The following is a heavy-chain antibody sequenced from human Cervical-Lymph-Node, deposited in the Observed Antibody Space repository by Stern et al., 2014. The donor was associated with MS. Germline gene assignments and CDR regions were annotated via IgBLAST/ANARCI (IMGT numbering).Heavy chain of an antibody. Sequence: EMQLVESGGGLIQPGGSLRLSCAVSGYSVSTNYMSWIRQAPGKGLEWVAVIYSGGSTYHADSVRGRFTISRDNARHTLYLQMDSLRAEDTAVYYCARDYYDSRGYSHWGQGTLVTVSS. CDR3: ARDYYDSRGYSH. CDR2: IYSGGST. J-gene: IGHJ4*02. CDR1: GYSVSTNY. V-gene: IGHV3-53*01. D-gene: IGHD3-22*01.